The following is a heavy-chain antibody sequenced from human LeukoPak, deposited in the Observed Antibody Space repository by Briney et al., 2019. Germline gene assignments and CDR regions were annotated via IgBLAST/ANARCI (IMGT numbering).Heavy chain of an antibody. CDR1: GGSFSGYY. D-gene: IGHD5-12*01. CDR3: ARWDIVATIDAFDI. J-gene: IGHJ3*02. Sequence: SETLSLTCAVYGGSFSGYYWSWIRQPPGKGLEWIGYIYYSGSTNYNPSLKSRVTISVDTSKNQFSLKLSSVTAADTAVYYCARWDIVATIDAFDIWGQGTMVTVSS. V-gene: IGHV4-59*01. CDR2: IYYSGST.